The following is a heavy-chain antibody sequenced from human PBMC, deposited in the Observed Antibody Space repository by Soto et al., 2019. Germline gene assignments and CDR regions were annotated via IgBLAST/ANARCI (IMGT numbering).Heavy chain of an antibody. CDR2: IIPILGIT. CDR1: GGTFSSYT. J-gene: IGHJ3*02. CDR3: VSGVTILDAFDS. D-gene: IGHD3-9*01. V-gene: IGHV1-69*02. Sequence: SVKVSCKASGGTFSSYTISWVRQAPGQGLEWMGRIIPILGITNYAQKFQGRVTITADKSTSTAYMELSSLRSEDTAVYYCVSGVTILDAFDSWGQGTMVTVSS.